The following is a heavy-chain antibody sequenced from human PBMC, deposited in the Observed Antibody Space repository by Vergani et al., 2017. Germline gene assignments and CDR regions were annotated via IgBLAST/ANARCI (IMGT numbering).Heavy chain of an antibody. J-gene: IGHJ4*02. CDR3: ARSQIYSGGGSPDY. CDR2: VSFRGDT. Sequence: QVKLQESGPGLVKPSETLSLTCTVSGGSVNSYYWSWIRQPPGKGLEWMGYVSFRGDTLYDPSVKGRMTISLNTSSNQFSLYLTSVTAADTAVYYCARSQIYSGGGSPDYWGQGALVTVCS. V-gene: IGHV4-59*02. CDR1: GGSVNSYY. D-gene: IGHD2-15*01.